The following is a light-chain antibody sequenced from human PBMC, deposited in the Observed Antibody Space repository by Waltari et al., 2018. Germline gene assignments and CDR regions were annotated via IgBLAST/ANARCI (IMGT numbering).Light chain of an antibody. CDR1: QSIYSDS. V-gene: IGKV3-20*01. Sequence: ETVLTQSPGTLSLFPGDGVTLSCRASQSIYSDSLAWYQQKPGQPPRLLIYGASSRATGVPDRFSGRGSGTDFTLTISRLEPEDFAVYYCQQFGGSPPYTFGQGTKLEIK. CDR3: QQFGGSPPYT. CDR2: GAS. J-gene: IGKJ2*01.